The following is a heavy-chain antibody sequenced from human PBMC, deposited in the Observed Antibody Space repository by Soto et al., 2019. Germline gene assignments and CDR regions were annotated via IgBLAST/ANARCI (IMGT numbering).Heavy chain of an antibody. J-gene: IGHJ3*02. Sequence: SGGSLRLSCAASGFTFSSYEMNWVRQAPGRGLXWXGXXXYXGXTXYXXXXKSRVTISVDTSKNQFSLKLSSVTAAHTAVYYCARDRYSSNAFDIWGQGTMVTVSS. CDR1: GFTFSSYE. D-gene: IGHD6-19*01. V-gene: IGHV4-59*01. CDR3: ARDRYSSNAFDI. CDR2: XXYXGXT.